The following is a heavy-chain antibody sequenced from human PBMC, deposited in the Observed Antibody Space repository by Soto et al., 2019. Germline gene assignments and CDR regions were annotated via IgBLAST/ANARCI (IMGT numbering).Heavy chain of an antibody. CDR3: AREAV. CDR2: IKQDGSEQ. V-gene: IGHV3-7*05. J-gene: IGHJ6*02. Sequence: EVQLVESGGGLVQPGGSLRLSCAASGFTFSGYWMSWVRQAPGKGLEWVANIKQDGSEQCYVDSVKGRFTISRDNAKNSLFIKMNSLRAEDTAVYYCAREAVWGQGTTVTVSS. CDR1: GFTFSGYW.